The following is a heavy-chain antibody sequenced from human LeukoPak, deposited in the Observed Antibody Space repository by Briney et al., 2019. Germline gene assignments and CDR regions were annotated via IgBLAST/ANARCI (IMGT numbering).Heavy chain of an antibody. CDR3: ARDLSIAAAGDYYYYGMDV. J-gene: IGHJ6*02. CDR1: GGSISSYS. D-gene: IGHD6-13*01. V-gene: IGHV4-59*01. Sequence: SGTLSLTCTVSGGSISSYSWSWIRQPPGKGLEWIGDIYYSGSTNYNPSLKSRVTISVDTSKNQFSLKLSSVTAADTAVYYCARDLSIAAAGDYYYYGMDVWGQGTTVTVSS. CDR2: IYYSGST.